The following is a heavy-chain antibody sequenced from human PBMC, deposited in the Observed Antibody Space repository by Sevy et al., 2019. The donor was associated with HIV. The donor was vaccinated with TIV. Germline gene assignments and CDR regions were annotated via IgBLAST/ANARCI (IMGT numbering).Heavy chain of an antibody. CDR3: ARDPGSSWSSFDY. J-gene: IGHJ4*02. CDR2: ISYDGSHK. V-gene: IGHV3-30-3*01. D-gene: IGHD6-13*01. Sequence: GGSLRLSCAASGFIFGSYAMNWVRQAPGKGLEWVAVISYDGSHKYYADSVKGRFTISRDSSKNTLYLQMHSLRTDDTAVYYGARDPGSSWSSFDYWGQGTLVTVSS. CDR1: GFIFGSYA.